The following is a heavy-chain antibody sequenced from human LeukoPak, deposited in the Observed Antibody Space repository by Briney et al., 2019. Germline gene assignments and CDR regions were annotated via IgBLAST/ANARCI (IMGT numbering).Heavy chain of an antibody. V-gene: IGHV3-15*01. J-gene: IGHJ6*03. CDR2: IKSKTDGGTT. Sequence: PGGSLRLSCAASGFTFSNAWMSWVRQAPGKGLEWVGRIKSKTDGGTTDYAAPVKGRFTISRDDSKNTLYLQTNSLKTEDTAVYYCTVVVVPAAMGSYYYYMDVWGKGTTVTVSS. CDR3: TVVVVPAAMGSYYYYMDV. D-gene: IGHD2-2*01. CDR1: GFTFSNAW.